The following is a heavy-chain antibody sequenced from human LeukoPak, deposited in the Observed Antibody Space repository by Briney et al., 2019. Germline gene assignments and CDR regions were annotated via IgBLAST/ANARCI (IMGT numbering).Heavy chain of an antibody. D-gene: IGHD6-13*01. Sequence: GGSLRLSCAASGFTFSGYWMSWVRQAPGKGLEWVANINQDGSEKYYVDSVKGRFTISRDNAKNSLFLQMGSLRVEDTAVYYCARESTAGYNSSWYGFRNWGRGTLVSVSS. CDR1: GFTFSGYW. J-gene: IGHJ1*01. V-gene: IGHV3-7*01. CDR2: INQDGSEK. CDR3: ARESTAGYNSSWYGFRN.